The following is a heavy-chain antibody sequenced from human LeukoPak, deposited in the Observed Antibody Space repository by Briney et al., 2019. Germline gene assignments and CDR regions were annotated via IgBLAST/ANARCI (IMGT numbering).Heavy chain of an antibody. D-gene: IGHD3-22*01. V-gene: IGHV4-59*08. CDR2: NQYREGT. CDR1: GGSISSYC. J-gene: IGHJ3*02. Sequence: PSETLSLTCSVSGGSISSYCWSWIRHSPGNGMGWIGYNQYREGTSYTPSLKTRVSISVHTPKNQFTLYLNSVTATYAGVYYCERHYYDSSGDNAFVIWGQGTMVTVSS. CDR3: ERHYYDSSGDNAFVI.